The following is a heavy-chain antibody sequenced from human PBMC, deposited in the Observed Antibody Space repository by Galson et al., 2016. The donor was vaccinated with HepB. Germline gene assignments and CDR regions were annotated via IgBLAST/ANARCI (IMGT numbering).Heavy chain of an antibody. Sequence: ATLSLTCTVSGGPFGSTTYYWGCIRQPPGKGLEWIGSIHYGGSTYYNPSLESRVTISVDTSKNQFSLKLRSVTAADTAIYYCVILRLNAFDIWGQGTMVTVSS. CDR1: GGPFGSTTYY. J-gene: IGHJ3*02. CDR2: IHYGGST. D-gene: IGHD4-17*01. CDR3: VILRLNAFDI. V-gene: IGHV4-39*01.